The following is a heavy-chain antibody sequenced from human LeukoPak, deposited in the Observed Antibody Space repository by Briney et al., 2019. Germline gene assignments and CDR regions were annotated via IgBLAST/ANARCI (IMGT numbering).Heavy chain of an antibody. V-gene: IGHV3-74*01. CDR3: ARDIASASGTLDY. J-gene: IGHJ4*02. Sequence: GGSLRLSCAASRFSFSNYWMHWVRQAPGKGLVWVSRVKSDGSNPSYADSVKGRFTISRDNAENMLYLQMNTLGAEDTAVYYCARDIASASGTLDYWGQGTLVTVSS. CDR1: RFSFSNYW. CDR2: VKSDGSNP. D-gene: IGHD3-10*01.